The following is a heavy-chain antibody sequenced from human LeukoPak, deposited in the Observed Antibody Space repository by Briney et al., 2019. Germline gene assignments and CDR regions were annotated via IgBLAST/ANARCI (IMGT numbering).Heavy chain of an antibody. V-gene: IGHV3-7*01. Sequence: GGSLRLSCAASGFTFSSSWMNWVRQPPGKGLEWVANIKQDGSEKYYVDSVKGRFTISRDNAKNSLYLQMNSLRAEDTAVYYCAREPHMVRGWDYYYYYMDVWGKGTTVTVSS. CDR3: AREPHMVRGWDYYYYYMDV. CDR1: GFTFSSSW. D-gene: IGHD3-10*01. CDR2: IKQDGSEK. J-gene: IGHJ6*03.